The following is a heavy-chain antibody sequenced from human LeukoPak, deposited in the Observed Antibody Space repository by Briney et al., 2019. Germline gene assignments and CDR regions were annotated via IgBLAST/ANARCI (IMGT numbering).Heavy chain of an antibody. V-gene: IGHV3-53*01. J-gene: IGHJ4*02. CDR3: AKAYYDSSGYYKNYFDY. CDR2: IYSGGST. D-gene: IGHD3-22*01. CDR1: GFTVSSNY. Sequence: GGSLRLSCAASGFTVSSNYMSWVRQAPGKGVEWVSVIYSGGSTYYADSVKGRFTISRDNSKNTLYLQMNSLRAEDTAVYYCAKAYYDSSGYYKNYFDYWGQGTLVTVSS.